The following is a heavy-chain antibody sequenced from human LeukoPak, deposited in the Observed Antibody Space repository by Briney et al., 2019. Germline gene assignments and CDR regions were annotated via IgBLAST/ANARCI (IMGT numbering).Heavy chain of an antibody. V-gene: IGHV4-59*12. CDR2: IYYSGST. CDR3: ARLGYSYGYYRVGFDP. D-gene: IGHD5-18*01. CDR1: GGSISSYY. Sequence: SETLSLTCTVSGGSISSYYWGWIRQPPGKGLEWIGYIYYSGSTNYNPSLKSRVTISVDTSKNQFSLKLSSVTAADTAVYYCARLGYSYGYYRVGFDPWGQGTLVTVSS. J-gene: IGHJ5*02.